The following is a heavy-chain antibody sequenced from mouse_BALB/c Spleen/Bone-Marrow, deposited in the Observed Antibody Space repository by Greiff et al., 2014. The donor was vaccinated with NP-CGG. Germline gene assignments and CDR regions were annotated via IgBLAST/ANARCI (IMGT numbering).Heavy chain of an antibody. J-gene: IGHJ2*01. V-gene: IGHV1-5*01. CDR3: TRRTATLDY. Sequence: EVQLQQSGTVLARPGASVKMSCKASGYSFTSYWIHWVKQRPGQGLEWIGAIYPGDSDTSFNQKFKGKAKPTAVTSASTAYMELSSLTNEDSAVYYCTRRTATLDYWGQGTTLTVSS. D-gene: IGHD1-2*01. CDR2: IYPGDSDT. CDR1: GYSFTSYW.